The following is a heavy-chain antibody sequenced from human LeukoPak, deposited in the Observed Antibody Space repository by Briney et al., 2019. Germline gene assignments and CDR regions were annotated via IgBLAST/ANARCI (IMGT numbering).Heavy chain of an antibody. V-gene: IGHV3-23*01. D-gene: IGHD1-1*01. J-gene: IGHJ4*02. CDR2: ISNSDGNT. CDR1: GFTFSSYA. CDR3: AKATGNLGN. Sequence: PGGSLRLSCAASGFTFSSYAMSWARQAPGKGLEWASTISNSDGNTYYADSVKGRFTISRDNPKNTLYLQMNSLTAEDTAIYYCAKATGNLGNWGQGTLVTVSS.